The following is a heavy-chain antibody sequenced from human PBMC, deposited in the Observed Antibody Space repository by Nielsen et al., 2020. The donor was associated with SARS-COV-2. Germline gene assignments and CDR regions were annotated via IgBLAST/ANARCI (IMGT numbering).Heavy chain of an antibody. D-gene: IGHD3-10*01. J-gene: IGHJ6*02. V-gene: IGHV1-18*01. CDR3: AAFRVRGTRNYYYYGMDV. Sequence: ASVQVSCKASGYTFTSYGISWVRQAPGQGLEWMGWISAYNGNTNYAQKLQGRVTMTTDTSTSTAYMELRSLRSDDTAVYYCAAFRVRGTRNYYYYGMDVWGQGTTVTVSS. CDR1: GYTFTSYG. CDR2: ISAYNGNT.